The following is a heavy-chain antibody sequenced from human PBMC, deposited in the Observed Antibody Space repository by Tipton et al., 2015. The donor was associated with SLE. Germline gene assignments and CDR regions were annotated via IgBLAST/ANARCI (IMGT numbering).Heavy chain of an antibody. D-gene: IGHD3-9*01. CDR2: ISSGGTFI. CDR3: AKDLSFDILTGYYGGIDY. Sequence: SLRLSCTASGFTFSSQEMNWVRQAPGKGLEWVSYISSGGTFIHYADSVKGRFSISRDNFENTLYLQMNSLRAEDTGVYICAKDLSFDILTGYYGGIDYWGQGTLVTVSS. V-gene: IGHV3-48*03. J-gene: IGHJ4*02. CDR1: GFTFSSQE.